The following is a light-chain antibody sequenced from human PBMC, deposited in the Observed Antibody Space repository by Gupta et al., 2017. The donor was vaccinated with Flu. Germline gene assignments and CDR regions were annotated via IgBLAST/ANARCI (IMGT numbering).Light chain of an antibody. V-gene: IGKV3-15*01. Sequence: EIVMTQPPATLSVSPGERATLSCRASQSISSNLAWYQQKPGQSPRLLIYGASTRATDIPARFSGSGSGTEFTLTISRLQPEDFALYYCQQYNNWPANTFGQGTKLEIK. CDR3: QQYNNWPANT. CDR2: GAS. CDR1: QSISSN. J-gene: IGKJ2*01.